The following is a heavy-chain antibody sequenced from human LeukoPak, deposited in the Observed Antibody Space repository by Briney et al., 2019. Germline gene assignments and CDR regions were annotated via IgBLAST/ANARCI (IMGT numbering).Heavy chain of an antibody. CDR1: GGSISSGGYY. CDR3: ARFSSVTTSLDWFDP. D-gene: IGHD4-17*01. V-gene: IGHV4-31*03. Sequence: SETLSLTCTVSGGSISSGGYYWSWIRQHPGKGLEWIGYIYYSGSTYYNPSLKSRVTISVDTSKNQFSLKLGSVTAADTAVYYCARFSSVTTSLDWFDPWGQGTLVTVSS. J-gene: IGHJ5*02. CDR2: IYYSGST.